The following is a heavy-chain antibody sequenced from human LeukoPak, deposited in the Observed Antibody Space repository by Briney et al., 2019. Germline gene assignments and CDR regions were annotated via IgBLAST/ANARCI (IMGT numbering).Heavy chain of an antibody. D-gene: IGHD4-17*01. CDR3: ARGYGDYLVRGWFDP. J-gene: IGHJ5*02. CDR1: GYTFTSYG. Sequence: RASVKVSCKASGYTFTSYGISWVRQAPGQGLEWTGWISAYNGNTNYAQKLQGRVTMTRDTSTSTVYMELSSLRSEDTAVYYCARGYGDYLVRGWFDPWGQGTLVTVSS. V-gene: IGHV1-18*01. CDR2: ISAYNGNT.